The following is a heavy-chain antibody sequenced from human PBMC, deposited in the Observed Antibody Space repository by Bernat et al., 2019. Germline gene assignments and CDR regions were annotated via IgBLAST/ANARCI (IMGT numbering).Heavy chain of an antibody. CDR2: INSDGSST. CDR1: GFTFSSYW. Sequence: EVQLVESGGGLVQPGGSLRLSCAASGFTFSSYWMHWVRQAPGKGLVWVSRINSDGSSTSYADSVKGRFTISRDNAKNTLYLQMNSLRAEDTAVYYCATAPGYCSGGSCYWYGMDVWGQGTTVTVS. J-gene: IGHJ6*02. V-gene: IGHV3-74*01. CDR3: ATAPGYCSGGSCYWYGMDV. D-gene: IGHD2-15*01.